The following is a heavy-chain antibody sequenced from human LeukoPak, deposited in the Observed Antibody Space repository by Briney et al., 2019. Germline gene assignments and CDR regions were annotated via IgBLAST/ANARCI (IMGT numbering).Heavy chain of an antibody. J-gene: IGHJ4*02. V-gene: IGHV1-2*02. Sequence: GASVKVSCKAFGYTFAGYYMQWVRQAPGQGLEWMGWINPNSGGTHCAQKFQGRVTMTRDTSINTAYMELSSLTSDDTAVYYCASVRSGDSYSDAFDYWGQGTLVTVSS. CDR1: GYTFAGYY. CDR2: INPNSGGT. D-gene: IGHD2-21*01. CDR3: ASVRSGDSYSDAFDY.